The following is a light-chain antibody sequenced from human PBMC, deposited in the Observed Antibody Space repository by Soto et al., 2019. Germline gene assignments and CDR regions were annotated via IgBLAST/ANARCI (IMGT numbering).Light chain of an antibody. J-gene: IGKJ2*01. CDR1: QSLLHSNGYNY. CDR3: LHARHSPYP. Sequence: DMVMTQSPLSLPVTPGEPASISCRSSQSLLHSNGYNYLDWYLQKPGQSPQLLISLACNRASGDPARFSGSGSATAFTLNIASVEADDFGVYYCLHARHSPYPFGPGTMLEIK. V-gene: IGKV2-28*01. CDR2: LAC.